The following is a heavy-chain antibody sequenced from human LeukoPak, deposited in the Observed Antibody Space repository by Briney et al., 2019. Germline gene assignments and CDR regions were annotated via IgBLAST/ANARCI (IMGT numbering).Heavy chain of an antibody. CDR2: IYYSGST. V-gene: IGHV4-39*01. Sequence: PSETLSLTCTVSGGSISSSSYYWGWIRQPPGKGLEWIGSIYYSGSTYYNPSLKSRVTTSVDTSKNQFSLKLSSVTAADTAVYYCARQGFGIDYWGQGTLVTVSS. D-gene: IGHD3-16*01. J-gene: IGHJ4*02. CDR3: ARQGFGIDY. CDR1: GGSISSSSYY.